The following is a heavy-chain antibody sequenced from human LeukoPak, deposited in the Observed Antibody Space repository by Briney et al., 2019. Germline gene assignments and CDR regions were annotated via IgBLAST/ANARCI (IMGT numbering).Heavy chain of an antibody. Sequence: PGRSLRLSCAASGFTFRTYGMNWVRQAPGKGPEWLSYISSGSDAIHYRDSVRGRFTISRDNAKNSLYLQMNSLRDEDTAVYYCARAMRSGYDYWGQGTLVTVSS. V-gene: IGHV3-48*02. CDR1: GFTFRTYG. CDR2: ISSGSDAI. D-gene: IGHD5-12*01. J-gene: IGHJ4*02. CDR3: ARAMRSGYDY.